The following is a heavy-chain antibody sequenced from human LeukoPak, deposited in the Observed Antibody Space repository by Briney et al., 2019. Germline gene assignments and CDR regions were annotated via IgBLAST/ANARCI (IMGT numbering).Heavy chain of an antibody. D-gene: IGHD6-19*01. Sequence: SETLSLTCAVYGGSFSGYYWSWIRQPPGKGLEWIGEINHSGSTYYNPSLKSRVTISVDTSKNQFSLKLSSVTAADTAVYYCARGQARLSWFDPWGQGTLVTVSS. CDR1: GGSFSGYY. V-gene: IGHV4-34*01. CDR2: INHSGST. J-gene: IGHJ5*02. CDR3: ARGQARLSWFDP.